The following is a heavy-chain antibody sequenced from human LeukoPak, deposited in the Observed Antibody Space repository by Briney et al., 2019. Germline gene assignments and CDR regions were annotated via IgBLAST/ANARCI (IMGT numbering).Heavy chain of an antibody. CDR1: RFSIRSYW. D-gene: IGHD1-26*01. CDR2: INQDGSEK. J-gene: IGHJ4*02. Sequence: GGSLRLSCTASRFSIRSYWLNWVRQPPGKGLEWVANINQDGSEKYYVDSVKGRFTISRDNAKNSLYLQMNSLRAEDTAVYYCARDLTRVPYSGSYLFDYWGQGTLVTVSS. V-gene: IGHV3-7*01. CDR3: ARDLTRVPYSGSYLFDY.